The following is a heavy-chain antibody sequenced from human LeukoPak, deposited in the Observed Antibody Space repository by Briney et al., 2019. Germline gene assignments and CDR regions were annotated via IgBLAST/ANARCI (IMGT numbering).Heavy chain of an antibody. V-gene: IGHV3-23*01. Sequence: GGSLRLSCAASGFTFSSYAMNSVRQAPGKGLEWVSAISGSGGSTYYADSVKGRFTISRDNSKNTLYLQMNSLRAEDTAVYYCAKDQMYYYGSGSYPSLDYWGQGTLVTVSS. CDR2: ISGSGGST. CDR3: AKDQMYYYGSGSYPSLDY. D-gene: IGHD3-10*01. CDR1: GFTFSSYA. J-gene: IGHJ4*02.